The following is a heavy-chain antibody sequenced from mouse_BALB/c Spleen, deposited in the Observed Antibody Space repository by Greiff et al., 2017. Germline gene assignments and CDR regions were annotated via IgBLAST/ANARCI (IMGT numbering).Heavy chain of an antibody. J-gene: IGHJ1*01. CDR2: ISSGSSTI. V-gene: IGHV5-17*02. Sequence: EVHLVESGGGLVQPGGSRKLSCAASGFTFSSFGMHWVRQAPEKGLEWVAYISSGSSTIYYADTVKGRFTISRDNPKNTLFLQMTSLRSEDTAMYYCARELLRLRRYFDVWGAGTTVTVSS. CDR1: GFTFSSFG. CDR3: ARELLRLRRYFDV. D-gene: IGHD1-2*01.